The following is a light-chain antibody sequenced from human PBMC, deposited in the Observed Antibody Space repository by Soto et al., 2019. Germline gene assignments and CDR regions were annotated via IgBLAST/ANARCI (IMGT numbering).Light chain of an antibody. CDR3: QLHDTSQWT. CDR1: QSVSSSF. CDR2: GAS. Sequence: EIVLTQSPGTLSLSPGERATLSCRASQSVSSSFLAWYQQKPGQAPRLLIYGASSRATGFPDRFSGSGSGTDFTLTISRLEPEDFAVYYCQLHDTSQWTFAQGIRVDIK. V-gene: IGKV3-20*01. J-gene: IGKJ1*01.